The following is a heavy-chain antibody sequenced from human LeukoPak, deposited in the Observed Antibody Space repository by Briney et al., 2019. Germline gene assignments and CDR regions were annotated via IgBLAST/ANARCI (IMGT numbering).Heavy chain of an antibody. D-gene: IGHD2-21*01. CDR3: ARALWFPLDY. CDR2: IYDSGST. J-gene: IGHJ4*02. V-gene: IGHV4-39*07. Sequence: SETLSLTCTVSGGSIRSSYYYWGWIRQPPGKGLEWIGSIYDSGSTYYNPSLKSRVTISVGTSKNQFSLKLSSVTAADTAVYYCARALWFPLDYWGQGTLVTVSS. CDR1: GGSIRSSYYY.